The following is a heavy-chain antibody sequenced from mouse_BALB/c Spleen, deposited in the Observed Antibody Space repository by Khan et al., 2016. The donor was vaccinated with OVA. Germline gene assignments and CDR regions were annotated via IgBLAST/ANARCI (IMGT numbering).Heavy chain of an antibody. CDR1: GYTFTSFW. CDR3: ASGGYGSPFAY. V-gene: IGHV1S127*01. D-gene: IGHD1-1*01. CDR2: IDPSKSET. J-gene: IGHJ3*01. Sequence: QVQLQQSGPELVRPGASVKMSCKASGYTFTSFWIHWVKQRPGQGLEWIGMIDPSKSETRLNQKFKDKAALNVDKSSNTAYMQLSSLTSEDSAVYDCASGGYGSPFAYWGQGTLVTVSA.